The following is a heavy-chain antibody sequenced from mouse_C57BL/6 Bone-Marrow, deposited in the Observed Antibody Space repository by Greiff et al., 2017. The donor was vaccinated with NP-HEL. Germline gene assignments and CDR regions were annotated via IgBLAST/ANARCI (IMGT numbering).Heavy chain of an antibody. CDR3: TSYYYGSSGYFDY. J-gene: IGHJ2*01. Sequence: EVKLEESGGGLVQPGGSMKLSCVASGFTFCNYWMNWVRQSPEKGLEWVAQIRLKSDNYATHYAESVKGRFTISRDDSKSSVYLQMNNLRAEDTGIYYCTSYYYGSSGYFDYWGQGTTLTVSS. CDR2: IRLKSDNYAT. CDR1: GFTFCNYW. V-gene: IGHV6-3*01. D-gene: IGHD1-1*01.